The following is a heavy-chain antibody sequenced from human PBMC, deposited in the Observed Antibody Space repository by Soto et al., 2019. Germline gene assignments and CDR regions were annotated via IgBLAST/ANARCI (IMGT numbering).Heavy chain of an antibody. D-gene: IGHD3-10*01. CDR2: INTDGSI. CDR1: GFTFSSYA. CDR3: AKNYYMDV. J-gene: IGHJ6*03. V-gene: IGHV3-23*01. Sequence: EVHLLESGGDLVQPGGSLRLSCLASGFTFSSYAMSWVRQAPGKGLEWVSSINTDGSIYYADSVRGLFIISRDNSDNTLCLQMSSLKADDTAVYYCAKNYYMDVWGKGTTVTVSS.